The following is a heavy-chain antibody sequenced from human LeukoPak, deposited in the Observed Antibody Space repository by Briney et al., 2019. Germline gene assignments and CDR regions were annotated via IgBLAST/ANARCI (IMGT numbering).Heavy chain of an antibody. J-gene: IGHJ4*02. Sequence: GGSLRLSCAASGFTFDDYAMHWVRQAPGKGLEWVSGIKWNSGSIGYADSVKGRFTISRDNAKNSLYLQMNSLRAEDTALYYCAEDTGVVTAIDAFDYWGQGTLVTVSS. CDR3: AEDTGVVTAIDAFDY. V-gene: IGHV3-9*01. D-gene: IGHD2-21*02. CDR2: IKWNSGSI. CDR1: GFTFDDYA.